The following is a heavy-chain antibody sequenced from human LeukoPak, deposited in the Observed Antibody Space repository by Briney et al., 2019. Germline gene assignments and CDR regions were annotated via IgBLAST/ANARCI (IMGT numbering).Heavy chain of an antibody. CDR1: GFTFSSYE. V-gene: IGHV3-48*03. J-gene: IGHJ5*02. CDR2: ISSSGSTI. D-gene: IGHD3-10*02. Sequence: GGSLRLSCAASGFTFSSYEMNWVRQAPGKGLGWVSYISSSGSTIYYADSVKGRFTISRDNAKNSLYLQVNSLRAEDTAVYYCYGRYNWFDPWGQGTLVTVSS. CDR3: YGRYNWFDP.